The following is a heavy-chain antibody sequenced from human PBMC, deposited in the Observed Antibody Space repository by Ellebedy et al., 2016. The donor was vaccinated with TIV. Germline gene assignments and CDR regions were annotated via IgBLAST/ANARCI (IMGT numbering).Heavy chain of an antibody. CDR3: ARRTPNWGFFDY. Sequence: PGGSLRLSCAASGFTFSSYPMSWVRQASGKGLQWVSTISGSGDSTYYTDSVKGRFTISTDNSKNTLYLQMNSLRAEDTAVYYCARRTPNWGFFDYWGQGTLLTVSS. CDR2: ISGSGDST. V-gene: IGHV3-23*01. CDR1: GFTFSSYP. D-gene: IGHD7-27*01. J-gene: IGHJ4*02.